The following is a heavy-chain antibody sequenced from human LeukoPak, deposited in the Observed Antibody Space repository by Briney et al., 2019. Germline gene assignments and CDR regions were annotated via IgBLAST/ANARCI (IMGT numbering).Heavy chain of an antibody. CDR2: ISGSGSST. D-gene: IGHD2-2*01. CDR1: GFTFSSYG. Sequence: GGTLRLSCAASGFTFSSYGMNWVRQAPGKGLEWVSVISGSGSSTYYADSVKGRFTISRDNSKNTLYLQMNSLRAEDTAVYYCAKDRGYCTSTTCYALHYFDYWGQGTLVTVSS. CDR3: AKDRGYCTSTTCYALHYFDY. V-gene: IGHV3-23*01. J-gene: IGHJ4*02.